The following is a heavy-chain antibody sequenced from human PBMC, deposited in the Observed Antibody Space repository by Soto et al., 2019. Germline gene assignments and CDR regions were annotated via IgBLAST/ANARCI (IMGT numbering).Heavy chain of an antibody. Sequence: PGGSLRLSCAASGFTFSSYAMSWVRQAPGKGLEWVSAISGSGGSTYYADSVKGRFTISRDNSKNTLYLQMNSLRAEDTAVYYCAKGRGYCSSTSCYVGSDYWGQGTPVTVSS. D-gene: IGHD2-2*01. CDR2: ISGSGGST. CDR1: GFTFSSYA. J-gene: IGHJ4*02. V-gene: IGHV3-23*01. CDR3: AKGRGYCSSTSCYVGSDY.